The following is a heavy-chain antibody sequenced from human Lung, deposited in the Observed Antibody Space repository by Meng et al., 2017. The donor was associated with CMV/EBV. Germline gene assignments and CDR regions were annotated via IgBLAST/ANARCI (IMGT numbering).Heavy chain of an antibody. CDR1: GFTFSSYA. CDR3: AKVRSGWYYDY. D-gene: IGHD6-19*01. CDR2: IYSGDSST. Sequence: GESLKISCAASGFTFSSYAMSWVRQAPGKGLEWVSFIYSGDSSTSYADSVKGRFTISRDNSKNTLYLQMNSLRAEDTAVYYCAKVRSGWYYDYWGQGTLV. V-gene: IGHV3-23*03. J-gene: IGHJ4*02.